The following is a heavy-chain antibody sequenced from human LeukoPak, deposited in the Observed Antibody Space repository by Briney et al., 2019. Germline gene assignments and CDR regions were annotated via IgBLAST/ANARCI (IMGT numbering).Heavy chain of an antibody. J-gene: IGHJ4*02. CDR3: ATDLGVRGVNDY. D-gene: IGHD3-10*01. Sequence: GASVKVSCKVSGYTLTELSMHWVRQAPGKGLEWMEGFDPEDGETIYAQKSQGRVTMTEDTSTDTAYMELSSLRSEDTAVYYCATDLGVRGVNDYWGQGTLVTVSS. V-gene: IGHV1-24*01. CDR2: FDPEDGET. CDR1: GYTLTELS.